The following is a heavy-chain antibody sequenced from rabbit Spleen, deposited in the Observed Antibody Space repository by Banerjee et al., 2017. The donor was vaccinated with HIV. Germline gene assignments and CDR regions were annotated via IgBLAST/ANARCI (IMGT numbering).Heavy chain of an antibody. CDR3: ARDLPDIIGWNFDF. D-gene: IGHD1-1*01. V-gene: IGHV1S40*01. CDR2: IYGGNSDIT. CDR1: GFSFSSSYY. Sequence: QSLEESGGGLVQPEGSLTLTCTASGFSFSSSYYMCWVRQAPGKGPEWIACIYGGNSDITYYARWAKGRFTISKTSSTTVALQMTSLTAADTAIYFCARDLPDIIGWNFDFWGQGTLVTVS. J-gene: IGHJ4*01.